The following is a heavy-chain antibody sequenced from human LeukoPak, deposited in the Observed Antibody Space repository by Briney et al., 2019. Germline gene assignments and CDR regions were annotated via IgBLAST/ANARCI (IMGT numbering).Heavy chain of an antibody. CDR1: GGSISSSSYY. V-gene: IGHV4-39*01. CDR3: ARFIAAAGTGIFWFDP. J-gene: IGHJ5*02. CDR2: IYYSGST. D-gene: IGHD6-13*01. Sequence: PSETLSLTCTVSGGSISSSSYYWGWIRQPPGKGLEWIGSIYYSGSTYYNPSLKSRVTISVDTSKNQFSLKLSSVTAADTAVYYCARFIAAAGTGIFWFDPWGQGTLVTVSS.